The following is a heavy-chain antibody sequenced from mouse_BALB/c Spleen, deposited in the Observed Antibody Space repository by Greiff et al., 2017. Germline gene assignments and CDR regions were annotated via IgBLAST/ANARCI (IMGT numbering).Heavy chain of an antibody. CDR3: ARRGDYYGNFDV. V-gene: IGHV1-54*01. CDR1: GYAFTNYL. D-gene: IGHD1-1*01. J-gene: IGHJ1*01. Sequence: VQLQQSGAELVRPGTSVKVSCKASGYAFTNYLIEWVKQRPGQGLEWIGVINPGSGGTNYNEKFKGKATLTADKSSSTAYMQLSSLTSDDSAVYFCARRGDYYGNFDVWGAGTTVTVSS. CDR2: INPGSGGT.